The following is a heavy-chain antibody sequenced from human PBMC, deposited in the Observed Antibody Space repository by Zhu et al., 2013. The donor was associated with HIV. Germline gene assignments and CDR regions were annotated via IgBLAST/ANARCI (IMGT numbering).Heavy chain of an antibody. CDR2: ISAYNGNT. CDR1: GGTFSSYA. CDR3: ARDIGPYDSSANGGFKC. D-gene: IGHD3-22*01. Sequence: QVQLVQSGAEVKKPGSSVKVSCKASGGTFSSYAISWVRQAPGQGLEWMGWISAYNGNTNYAQKLQGRVTMTTDTSTSTAYMELRSLRSDDTAVYYCARDIGPYDSSANGGFKCWGQGTLVTVSS. V-gene: IGHV1-18*01. J-gene: IGHJ4*02.